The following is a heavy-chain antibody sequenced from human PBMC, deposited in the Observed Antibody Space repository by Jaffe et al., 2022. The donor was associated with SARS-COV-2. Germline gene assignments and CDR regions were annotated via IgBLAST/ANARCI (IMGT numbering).Heavy chain of an antibody. CDR2: INPSGGST. Sequence: QVQLVQSGAEVKKPGASVKVSCKASGYTFTSYYMHWVRQAPGQGLEWMGIINPSGGSTSYAQKFQGRVTMTRDTSTSTVYMELSSLRSEDTAVYYCAREGIVGATIYYYYYGMDVWGQGTTVTVSS. CDR3: AREGIVGATIYYYYYGMDV. J-gene: IGHJ6*02. D-gene: IGHD1-26*01. V-gene: IGHV1-46*01. CDR1: GYTFTSYY.